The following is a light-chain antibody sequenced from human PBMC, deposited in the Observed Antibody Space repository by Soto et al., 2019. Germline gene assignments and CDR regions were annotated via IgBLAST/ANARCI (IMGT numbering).Light chain of an antibody. Sequence: QSVLTQPASVSGSPGQSITISCTGTSSDVCGYNYVSWYQQQPGKAPKFMIYDVTNRPSGVSHRFSGSKSGNTASLTISGLQAEDEADYYCCSYTTSNTRQIVFGTGTKVTVL. CDR3: CSYTTSNTRQIV. J-gene: IGLJ1*01. V-gene: IGLV2-14*01. CDR1: SSDVCGYNY. CDR2: DVT.